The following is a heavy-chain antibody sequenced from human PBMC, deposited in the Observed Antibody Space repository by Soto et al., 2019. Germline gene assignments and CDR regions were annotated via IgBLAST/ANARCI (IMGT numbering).Heavy chain of an antibody. V-gene: IGHV4-59*01. Sequence: SETLSLTCTVSGGSISSYYWSWIRQPPGKGLEWIGYIYYSGSTNHNPSLKSRVTISVDTSKNQFSLKLSSVTAADTAVYYCARVWGGAFDIWGQGTMVT. D-gene: IGHD3-10*01. CDR2: IYYSGST. CDR1: GGSISSYY. J-gene: IGHJ3*02. CDR3: ARVWGGAFDI.